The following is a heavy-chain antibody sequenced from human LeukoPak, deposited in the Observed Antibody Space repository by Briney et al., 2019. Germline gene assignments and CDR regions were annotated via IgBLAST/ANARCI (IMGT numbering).Heavy chain of an antibody. CDR2: ISYDGSNK. Sequence: GRSLRLSCAASGFTFSSYAMHWVRQAPGKGLEWVAVISYDGSNKYYADSVKGRFTISRDNSKNTLYLQMNSLRAEDTAVYYCAKLVGSDSSGYPFDYWGQGTLVTVSS. J-gene: IGHJ4*02. CDR1: GFTFSSYA. V-gene: IGHV3-30*18. D-gene: IGHD3-22*01. CDR3: AKLVGSDSSGYPFDY.